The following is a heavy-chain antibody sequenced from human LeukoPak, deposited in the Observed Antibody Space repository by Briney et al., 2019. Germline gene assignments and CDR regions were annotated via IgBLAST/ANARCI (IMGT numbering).Heavy chain of an antibody. D-gene: IGHD6-13*01. V-gene: IGHV1-24*01. CDR3: ATGPYSSSYDLDY. Sequence: ASVKVSCKVSGYTLTELSMHWVRQAPGRGLEWMGGFDPEDGETIYAQKFQGRVTMTEDTSTDTAYMELSSPRSEDTAVYYCATGPYSSSYDLDYWGQGTLVTVSS. J-gene: IGHJ4*02. CDR2: FDPEDGET. CDR1: GYTLTELS.